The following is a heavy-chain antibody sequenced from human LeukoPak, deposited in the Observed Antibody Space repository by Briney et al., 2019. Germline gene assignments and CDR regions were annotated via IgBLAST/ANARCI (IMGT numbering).Heavy chain of an antibody. CDR2: IHYSGNT. Sequence: SETLSLTCTVSGDSISSYYWSWVRQPPGTGLEWIGYIHYSGNTNYNPSLKSRVSISVDTSNNQFSLKLSSVTAADTAVYYCARPGWVGATGAFHIWGQGTLVTVSS. CDR3: ARPGWVGATGAFHI. CDR1: GDSISSYY. J-gene: IGHJ3*02. V-gene: IGHV4-59*01. D-gene: IGHD1-26*01.